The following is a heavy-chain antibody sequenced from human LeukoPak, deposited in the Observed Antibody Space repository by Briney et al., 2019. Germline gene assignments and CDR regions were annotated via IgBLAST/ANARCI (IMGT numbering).Heavy chain of an antibody. CDR2: ISWNSGSI. CDR3: ATGTVAGTFDY. CDR1: GFTFDDYA. D-gene: IGHD1-14*01. J-gene: IGHJ4*02. Sequence: GGSLRLSCAASGFTFDDYAMHWIRQAPGKGLEWVSGISWNSGSIGYADSVKGRFTISRDNAKNSLYLQMNSLRAEDTALYYCATGTVAGTFDYWGQGTLVTVSS. V-gene: IGHV3-9*01.